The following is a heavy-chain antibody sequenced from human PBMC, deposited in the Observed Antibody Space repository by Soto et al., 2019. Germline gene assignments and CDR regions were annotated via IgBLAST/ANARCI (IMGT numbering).Heavy chain of an antibody. D-gene: IGHD5-18*01. J-gene: IGHJ5*02. CDR3: ARTNTAMVTGWFEP. Sequence: QVQLVQSGAEVKKPGSSVKVSCKASGGTFSSYAISWVRQAPGQGLEWMGGIIPIFGTANYAQKFQGRVTITADESTSTAYMELSSLKSEDTALYYCARTNTAMVTGWFEPWGQGTMVTVSS. CDR1: GGTFSSYA. CDR2: IIPIFGTA. V-gene: IGHV1-69*12.